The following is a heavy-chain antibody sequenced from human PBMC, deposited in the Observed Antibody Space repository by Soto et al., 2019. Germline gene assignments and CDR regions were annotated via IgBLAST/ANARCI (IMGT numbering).Heavy chain of an antibody. CDR3: ARPSRITIFGAPNYYGMDV. D-gene: IGHD3-3*01. J-gene: IGHJ6*02. CDR1: GYSFTIYW. CDR2: IDPSDSYT. V-gene: IGHV5-10-1*01. Sequence: GESLKISCKGSGYSFTIYWISWVRQMPGKGLEWMGRIDPSDSYTNYSPSFQGHVTISADKSISTAYLQWSSLKASDTAMYYCARPSRITIFGAPNYYGMDVWGQGTTVTVSS.